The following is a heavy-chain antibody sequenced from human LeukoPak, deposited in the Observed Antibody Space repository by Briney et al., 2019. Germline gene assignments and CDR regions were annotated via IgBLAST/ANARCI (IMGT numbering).Heavy chain of an antibody. CDR1: GYTFTSYA. J-gene: IGHJ4*02. Sequence: GASVKVSCKASGYTFTSYAMHWVRQAPGQRLEWMGWINAGNGNTKYPQKFQGRVTITRDTSASTAYMELSSLRSEDTAVYYCARDSGSYYGGNYFDYWGQGTLVTVSS. CDR2: INAGNGNT. CDR3: ARDSGSYYGGNYFDY. D-gene: IGHD4-23*01. V-gene: IGHV1-3*01.